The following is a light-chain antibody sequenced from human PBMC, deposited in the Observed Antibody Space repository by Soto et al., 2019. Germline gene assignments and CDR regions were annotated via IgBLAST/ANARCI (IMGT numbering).Light chain of an antibody. CDR3: LQYERPAST. V-gene: IGKV1-5*03. Sequence: DIQMTQSPSTLSASVGDRVIITCRASQSISSWLAWYQQKPGKAPNLLIYRSSTLKSGIPSRFSGSGSGTEYHLIIGSLEPDDCATYYFLQYERPASTLGQGNKVEI. J-gene: IGKJ1*01. CDR1: QSISSW. CDR2: RSS.